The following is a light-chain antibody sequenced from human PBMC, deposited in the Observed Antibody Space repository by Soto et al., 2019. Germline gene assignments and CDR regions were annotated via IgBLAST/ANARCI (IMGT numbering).Light chain of an antibody. V-gene: IGLV2-14*01. J-gene: IGLJ1*01. CDR1: SSDVGGYNY. CDR3: SSYTSSSTLV. CDR2: EVS. Sequence: QSALAQPASVSGSPGQSITISCTGTSSDVGGYNYVSWYQQHPGKAPKLMIYEVSNRPSGVSNRFSGSKSGNTASLTISGLQAEDEAHYYCSSYTSSSTLVFGTGTKVTVL.